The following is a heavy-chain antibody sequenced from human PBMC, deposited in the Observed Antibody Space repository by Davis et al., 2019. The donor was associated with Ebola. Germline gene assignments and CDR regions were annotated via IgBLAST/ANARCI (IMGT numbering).Heavy chain of an antibody. CDR2: IHPDDSDT. D-gene: IGHD4-23*01. J-gene: IGHJ4*02. CDR3: ARYGTIGTAINGGKADFLV. Sequence: GESLKISCTGSGYTFTNYWLGWVRQMPGKGLEWMGIIHPDDSDTRYSPSFQGQVTFSVDKSISTAYVQWSSLRDSDTAMYYCARYGTIGTAINGGKADFLVWGQGTLVTVSS. CDR1: GYTFTNYW. V-gene: IGHV5-51*01.